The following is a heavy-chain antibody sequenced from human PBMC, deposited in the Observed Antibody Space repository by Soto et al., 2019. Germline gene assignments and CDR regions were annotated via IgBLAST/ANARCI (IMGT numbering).Heavy chain of an antibody. Sequence: PGGSLRLSCAASGFTFSSYGMHWVRQAPGKGLEWVAVISYDGSNKYYADSVKGRFTISRDNSKNTLYLQMNSLRAEDTAVYYCAKVSPLWYSSVMLDYWGQGTLVTVSS. CDR3: AKVSPLWYSSVMLDY. J-gene: IGHJ4*02. CDR2: ISYDGSNK. CDR1: GFTFSSYG. V-gene: IGHV3-30*18. D-gene: IGHD6-19*01.